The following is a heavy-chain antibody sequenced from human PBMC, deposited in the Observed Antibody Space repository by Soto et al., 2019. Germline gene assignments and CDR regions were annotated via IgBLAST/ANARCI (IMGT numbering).Heavy chain of an antibody. D-gene: IGHD5-18*01. J-gene: IGHJ4*02. V-gene: IGHV4-34*01. Sequence: SETLSLTCAVYGGSFSGYYWSWIRQPPGKGLEWIGEINHSGSTNYNPSLKSRVTISVDTSKNQFSLKLSSVTAADTAVYYCARRYRYSYGYFDYWGQGTLVTVSS. CDR3: ARRYRYSYGYFDY. CDR2: INHSGST. CDR1: GGSFSGYY.